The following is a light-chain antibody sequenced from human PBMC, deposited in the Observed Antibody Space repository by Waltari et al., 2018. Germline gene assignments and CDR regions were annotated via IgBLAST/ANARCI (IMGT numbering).Light chain of an antibody. Sequence: SCRASQSVSKYLAWYQQKPGQAPRLLIYDASTRATGIPDGFSGSGWGTDFSLTISRLEPEDFAVYYCQKYGTLPATFGQGTKVQMK. CDR2: DAS. CDR1: QSVSKY. CDR3: QKYGTLPAT. V-gene: IGKV3-20*01. J-gene: IGKJ1*01.